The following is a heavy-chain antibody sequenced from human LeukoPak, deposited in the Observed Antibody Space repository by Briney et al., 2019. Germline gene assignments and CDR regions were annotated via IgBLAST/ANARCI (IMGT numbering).Heavy chain of an antibody. CDR3: ARGVTPGYYYYGMDV. CDR2: IIPIFGTA. D-gene: IGHD4-11*01. J-gene: IGHJ6*02. Sequence: SVEVSCKASGGTFSSYAISWVRQAPGQGLEWMGGIIPIFGTANYAQKFQGRVTITADESTSTAYMELSSLRSEDTAVYYCARGVTPGYYYYGMDVWGQGTTVTVTS. CDR1: GGTFSSYA. V-gene: IGHV1-69*13.